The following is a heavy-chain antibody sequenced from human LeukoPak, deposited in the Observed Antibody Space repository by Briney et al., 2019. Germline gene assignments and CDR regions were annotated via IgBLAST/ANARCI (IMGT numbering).Heavy chain of an antibody. CDR2: IYYSGST. V-gene: IGHV4-61*01. CDR3: ARDLEHGGNSIWYFDL. Sequence: SETLSLTCSVSGGSVSSGSFYWSWIRQPPGKGLEWIGYIYYSGSTNYNPSLKSRLTISVDTSKNQFSLKLSSVTAADSAVYYCARDLEHGGNSIWYFDLWGRGTLVTVSS. CDR1: GGSVSSGSFY. J-gene: IGHJ2*01. D-gene: IGHD4-23*01.